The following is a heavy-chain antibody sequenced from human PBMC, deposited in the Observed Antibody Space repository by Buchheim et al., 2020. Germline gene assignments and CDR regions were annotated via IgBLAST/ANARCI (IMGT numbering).Heavy chain of an antibody. J-gene: IGHJ4*02. CDR3: ARLTPYYDILAGYCNFNYFDY. CDR2: IYYSGST. Sequence: QLQLQGSGPGLVKPSETLSLTCTVSGGSISSSSYYWAWIRQPPGKGLEWIGSIYYSGSTYYNASLKSRVTILVDTSKHQFSLRLSSVTAADTAVYYCARLTPYYDILAGYCNFNYFDYWGQGTL. CDR1: GGSISSSSYY. V-gene: IGHV4-39*07. D-gene: IGHD3-9*01.